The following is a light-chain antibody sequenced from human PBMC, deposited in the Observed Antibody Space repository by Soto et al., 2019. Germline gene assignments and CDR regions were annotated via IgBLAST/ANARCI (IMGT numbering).Light chain of an antibody. Sequence: DVVMTKSPLSLPVTLGQPASISCRSSYSLIHSDGDTYLNWFQQRPGQSPRRLIYEVSNRDSGVPDRFSGRGSGTDFTLKISRVEAEDLGIYYCMQGTHWPWTFGQGTEVEIK. J-gene: IGKJ1*01. CDR2: EVS. CDR1: YSLIHSDGDTY. V-gene: IGKV2-30*02. CDR3: MQGTHWPWT.